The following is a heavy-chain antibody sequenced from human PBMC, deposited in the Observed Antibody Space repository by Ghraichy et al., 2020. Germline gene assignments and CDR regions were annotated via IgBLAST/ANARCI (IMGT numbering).Heavy chain of an antibody. J-gene: IGHJ6*02. Sequence: GESLNISCAASGFTVSSNYMSWVRQAPGKGLEWVSVIYSGGSTYYADSVKGRFTISRDNSKNTLYLQMNSLRAEDTAVYYCARDSYYYGSGSYYNYGMDVWGQGTTVTVSS. CDR1: GFTVSSNY. V-gene: IGHV3-53*01. D-gene: IGHD3-10*01. CDR2: IYSGGST. CDR3: ARDSYYYGSGSYYNYGMDV.